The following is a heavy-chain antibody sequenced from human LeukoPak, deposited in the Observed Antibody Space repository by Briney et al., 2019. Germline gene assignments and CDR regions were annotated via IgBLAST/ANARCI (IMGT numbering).Heavy chain of an antibody. CDR1: GFTFSSYA. D-gene: IGHD6-13*01. CDR2: ISGSGGST. J-gene: IGHJ5*02. Sequence: GGSLRLSCAASGFTFSSYAMSWVRQAPGKGLEWVSAISGSGGSTYYADSVKGRFTISRYNSKNTYLQMNSLRAEDTAVYYCAKYSSSWYERDWFDPWGQGTLVTVSS. V-gene: IGHV3-23*01. CDR3: AKYSSSWYERDWFDP.